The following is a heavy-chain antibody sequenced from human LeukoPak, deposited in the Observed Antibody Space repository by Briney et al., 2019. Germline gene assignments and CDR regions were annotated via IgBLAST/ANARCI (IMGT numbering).Heavy chain of an antibody. Sequence: ASVKVSCKASGYTFTGYYMHWVRQAPGQGLEWMGWINPNSGGTNYAQKCQGRVTMTRDTSISTAYMELTRLGSDDTAVYYCASQVTKSAFDIWGQGTLVTVSS. D-gene: IGHD4-17*01. CDR1: GYTFTGYY. J-gene: IGHJ3*02. CDR3: ASQVTKSAFDI. CDR2: INPNSGGT. V-gene: IGHV1-2*02.